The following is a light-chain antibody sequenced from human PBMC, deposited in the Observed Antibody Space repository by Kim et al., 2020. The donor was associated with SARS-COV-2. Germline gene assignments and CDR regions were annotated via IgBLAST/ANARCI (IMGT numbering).Light chain of an antibody. CDR3: QAWDSNTGV. CDR1: RLGNKY. CDR2: QDN. J-gene: IGLJ1*01. Sequence: SYELTQPPSVSVSPGQTATITCSGDRLGNKYASWYQHKPGQSPLLVIYQDNERPSGVPGRFSGSNSGNTATLTISETQPMDDADYYCQAWDSNTGVFGPGTTVTVL. V-gene: IGLV3-1*01.